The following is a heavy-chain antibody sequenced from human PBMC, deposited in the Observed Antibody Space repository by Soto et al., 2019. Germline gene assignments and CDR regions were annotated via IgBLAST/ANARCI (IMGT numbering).Heavy chain of an antibody. D-gene: IGHD3-10*01. Sequence: QITLKESGPTLVKPTQTLTLTCTCSGFSIRTSGVGVGWIRQPPGKALEWLALVYWDDDKRYSPSLKNRLTITKDTSTNQVVLTMTNMDPADTATYFCAHSHVLLSFAFDSWGQGTLVSVSS. CDR3: AHSHVLLSFAFDS. CDR1: GFSIRTSGVG. J-gene: IGHJ4*02. V-gene: IGHV2-5*02. CDR2: VYWDDDK.